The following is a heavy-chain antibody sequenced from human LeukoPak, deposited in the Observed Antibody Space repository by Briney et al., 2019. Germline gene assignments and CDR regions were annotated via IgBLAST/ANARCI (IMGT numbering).Heavy chain of an antibody. V-gene: IGHV3-23*01. D-gene: IGHD3-3*01. Sequence: PGGSLRLSCAASGLTFSSYAMSGVRQAPGKGLEWVSAISGSGGSTYYADSVKGRFTISRDNSKNTLYLQMNSLRAEDTAVYYCAKSLWSGLGYYYYGMDVWGQGTTVTVSS. CDR3: AKSLWSGLGYYYYGMDV. CDR2: ISGSGGST. CDR1: GLTFSSYA. J-gene: IGHJ6*02.